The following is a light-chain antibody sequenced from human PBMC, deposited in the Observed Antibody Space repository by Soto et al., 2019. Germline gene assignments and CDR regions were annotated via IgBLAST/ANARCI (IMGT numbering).Light chain of an antibody. Sequence: QPVLTQPPSVSGAPGQRVTISCTGTSSNIGARYDVHWYQQLPGTAPKLLIYGNNYRPSGVPDRFSGSRSDTSASLAITGLQAEDEADYYCQSYDTSLSGMLFGGGTKVTVL. CDR3: QSYDTSLSGML. CDR2: GNN. CDR1: SSNIGARYD. J-gene: IGLJ2*01. V-gene: IGLV1-40*01.